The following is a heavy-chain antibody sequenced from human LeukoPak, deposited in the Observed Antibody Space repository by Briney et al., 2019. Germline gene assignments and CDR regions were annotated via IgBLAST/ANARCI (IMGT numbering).Heavy chain of an antibody. J-gene: IGHJ4*02. CDR3: ARNVQGLTVTPDH. V-gene: IGHV4-39*01. CDR1: GGSISSSSYY. CDR2: IYYSGST. Sequence: PSETLSLTCTVSGGSISSSSYYWGWIRQPPGKGLEWIGTIYYSGSTYYNPSLKSRVTISVDTSKNQFSLKLSSVTAADTAVYYCARNVQGLTVTPDHWGKGTLVTVSS. D-gene: IGHD4-17*01.